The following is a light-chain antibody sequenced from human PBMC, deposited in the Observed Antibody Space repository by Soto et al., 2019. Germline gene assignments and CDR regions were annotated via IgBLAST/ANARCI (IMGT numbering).Light chain of an antibody. CDR1: QSVLYNSNNKNY. V-gene: IGKV4-1*01. CDR2: CAS. J-gene: IGKJ4*01. CDR3: QQYYCPPLT. Sequence: DIVMTQSPDSLAVSLGEMATIDGKSSQSVLYNSNNKNYLAWYQQKPGQPPKLLVYCASTRESGVPDRFRGSGSGTDFTLTICSLQADDVAVYYCQQYYCPPLTFGGGTKVVIK.